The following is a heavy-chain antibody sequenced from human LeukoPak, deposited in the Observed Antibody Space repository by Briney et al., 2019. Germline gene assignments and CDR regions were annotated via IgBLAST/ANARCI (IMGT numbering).Heavy chain of an antibody. J-gene: IGHJ4*02. Sequence: PGGSLGLSCAPSGFNFIKYWMTWVRQVPGKGLEWVANIKDDGSQKYYVDSVKGRFTISRDNSKNTLYLQMNSLRAEDTAVYYCARDSILDYWGQGTLVTVSS. CDR3: ARDSILDY. V-gene: IGHV3-7*03. CDR2: IKDDGSQK. CDR1: GFNFIKYW.